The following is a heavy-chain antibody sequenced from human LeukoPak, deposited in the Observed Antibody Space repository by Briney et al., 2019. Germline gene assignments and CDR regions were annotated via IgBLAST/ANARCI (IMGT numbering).Heavy chain of an antibody. CDR3: AKEREYSGYEPLPNDY. CDR2: MNPNSGNT. V-gene: IGHV1-8*03. CDR1: GYTFTSYD. D-gene: IGHD5-12*01. Sequence: ASVKVSSTASGYTFTSYDINWVRQAAGQGLEWMGWMNPNSGNTGYAQKFQGRVTITRNTSISTAYMELSSLRSEDTAVYYCAKEREYSGYEPLPNDYWGQGTLVTVSS. J-gene: IGHJ4*02.